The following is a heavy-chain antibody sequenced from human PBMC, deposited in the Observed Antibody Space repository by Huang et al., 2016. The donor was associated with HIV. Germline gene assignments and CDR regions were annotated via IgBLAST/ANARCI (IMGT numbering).Heavy chain of an antibody. D-gene: IGHD2-21*01. Sequence: QVQLQQWGTGLLKPSETLSLKCAVYGGSFSNYYWSWIRQSPGKGPELIGEINHRGKTTHNPSLRSRITMSIDTSKSQVYLNLTSVTTADTGVYYCARPKMIDGTPDSSWNYFDSWGQGTLVIVSS. V-gene: IGHV4-34*02. CDR3: ARPKMIDGTPDSSWNYFDS. J-gene: IGHJ4*02. CDR2: INHRGKT. CDR1: GGSFSNYY.